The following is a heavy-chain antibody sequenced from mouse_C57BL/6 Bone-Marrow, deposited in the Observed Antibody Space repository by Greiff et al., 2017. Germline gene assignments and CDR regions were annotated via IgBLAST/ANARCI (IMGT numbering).Heavy chain of an antibody. CDR1: GFSLSSYG. J-gene: IGHJ4*01. V-gene: IGHV2-2*01. CDR2: IWSGGIT. CDR3: ARKENPLGTMDY. Sequence: VKLQESGPGLVQPSQSLSITCTVSGFSLSSYGVHWVRQSPGKGLEWLGVIWSGGITDYNAAFISRLNITRDNSKSQVFFKMSSLHADDTAIYYCARKENPLGTMDYWGQGTSVTVSS.